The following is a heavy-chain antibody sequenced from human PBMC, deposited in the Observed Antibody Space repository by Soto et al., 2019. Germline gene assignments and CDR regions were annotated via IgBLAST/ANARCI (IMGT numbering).Heavy chain of an antibody. D-gene: IGHD6-13*01. Sequence: SETLSLTCAVYGGSFSGYYWSWIRQPPGKGLEWIGGINHSGSTNYNPSLKSRVTISVDTSKNQFSLKLSSVTAADTAVYYCARVAAGTGGSWGQGTLVTVSS. V-gene: IGHV4-34*01. J-gene: IGHJ5*02. CDR1: GGSFSGYY. CDR2: INHSGST. CDR3: ARVAAGTGGS.